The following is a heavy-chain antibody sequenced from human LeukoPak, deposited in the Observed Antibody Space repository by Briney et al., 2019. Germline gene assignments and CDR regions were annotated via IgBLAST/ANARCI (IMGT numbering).Heavy chain of an antibody. CDR2: ISWNSGSI. J-gene: IGHJ3*02. Sequence: PGGSLRLSCAASGFTFDDYAMHWVRHAPGKGLEWVSGISWNSGSIGYADSVKGRFTISRDNAKNSLYLQMNSLRAEDTALYYCAVIAAAGARHAFDIWGQGTMVTVSS. CDR3: AVIAAAGARHAFDI. V-gene: IGHV3-9*01. D-gene: IGHD6-13*01. CDR1: GFTFDDYA.